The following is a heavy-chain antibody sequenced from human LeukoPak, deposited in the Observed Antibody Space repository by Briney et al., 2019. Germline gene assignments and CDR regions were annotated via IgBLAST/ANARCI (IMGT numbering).Heavy chain of an antibody. CDR2: IYYTGTT. V-gene: IGHV4-39*07. D-gene: IGHD2-2*01. CDR1: GGSISINNYY. CDR3: ARDAVGTTSLLDV. J-gene: IGHJ4*02. Sequence: SETLSLTCTVSGGSISINNYYWGWIRQPPGKGLERIASIYYTGTTYYNPSLKSRVTISVDTSKNQFSLKLSSVTAADTAVYYCARDAVGTTSLLDVWGQGTLVTVSS.